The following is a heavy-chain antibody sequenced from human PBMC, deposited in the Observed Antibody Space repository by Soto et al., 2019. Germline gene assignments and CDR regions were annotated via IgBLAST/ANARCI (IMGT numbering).Heavy chain of an antibody. Sequence: GSLRLSCAASGSTFSSYAMSWVRQAPGKGLEWVSAISGSGGSTYYADSVKGRFTISRDNSKNTLYLQMNSLRAEDTAVYYCAKDTYYYCSGSYYIPSLFDYWGQGTQVTVSS. D-gene: IGHD3-10*01. J-gene: IGHJ4*02. CDR3: AKDTYYYCSGSYYIPSLFDY. CDR2: ISGSGGST. V-gene: IGHV3-23*01. CDR1: GSTFSSYA.